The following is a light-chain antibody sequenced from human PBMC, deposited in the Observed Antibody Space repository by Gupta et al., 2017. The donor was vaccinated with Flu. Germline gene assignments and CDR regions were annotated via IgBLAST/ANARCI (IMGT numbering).Light chain of an antibody. CDR1: QSVSSY. CDR3: QQRSNWPT. V-gene: IGKV3-11*01. Sequence: EIVLTQSPATLSWSPGERATLSCSASQSVSSYLAWYQQKPGQAHRLLIYDASNRATGIPARFSGRGSGTDFTLTISSLEPEDSAVYYCQQRSNWPTFGQGTKVEIK. J-gene: IGKJ1*01. CDR2: DAS.